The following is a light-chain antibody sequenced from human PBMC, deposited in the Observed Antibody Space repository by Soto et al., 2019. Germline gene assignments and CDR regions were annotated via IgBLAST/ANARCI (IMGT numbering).Light chain of an antibody. J-gene: IGKJ1*01. Sequence: EIVLTQSPGTLSLSPGERATLSCRASQSVSTSYVAWYQQKFGQAPRLLIYDAFSRATGIPDRFSGSGSGTEFTLTISSLQSEDFAVYYCQEYSKWPSRAFGPGTKVDIK. V-gene: IGKV3D-20*02. CDR3: QEYSKWPSRA. CDR1: QSVSTSY. CDR2: DAF.